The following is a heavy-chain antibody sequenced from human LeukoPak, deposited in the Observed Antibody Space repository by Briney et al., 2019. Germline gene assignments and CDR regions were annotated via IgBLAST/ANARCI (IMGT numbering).Heavy chain of an antibody. V-gene: IGHV4-59*01. D-gene: IGHD4-11*01. Sequence: SETLSLTCTVSVGSISSVYWSWIRQPPGKGLEGGGYIYYRGRTFYNPSLKSRVTMSVDTSKNQFSLKLSAVAAANTAIYSCARGFYSPAYWDQGTLVTVSS. CDR2: IYYRGRT. J-gene: IGHJ4*02. CDR3: ARGFYSPAY. CDR1: VGSISSVY.